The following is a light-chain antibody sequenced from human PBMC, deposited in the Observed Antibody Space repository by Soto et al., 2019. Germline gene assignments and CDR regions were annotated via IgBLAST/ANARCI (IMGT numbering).Light chain of an antibody. CDR1: QGIGNA. J-gene: IGKJ1*01. CDR3: QQYDSYSSGP. V-gene: IGKV1-17*02. CDR2: GAS. Sequence: IQMTQSPSSLSASVLDIVTISCRASQGIGNALGWYQQKPGKPPKVLIYGASNLQSGVPPRFSGSGSGTEFTLTISNLQPDDFATYYCQQYDSYSSGPFGQGTKVDIK.